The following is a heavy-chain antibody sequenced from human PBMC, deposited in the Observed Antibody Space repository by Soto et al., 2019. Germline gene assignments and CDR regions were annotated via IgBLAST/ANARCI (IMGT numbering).Heavy chain of an antibody. CDR1: GGSISSYY. CDR2: IYYSGST. D-gene: IGHD5-12*01. V-gene: IGHV4-59*01. J-gene: IGHJ6*03. Sequence: QVQLQESGPGLVKPSETLSLTCTVSGGSISSYYWSWIRQPPGKGLEWIGYIYYSGSTNYNPSLKSRVTISVDTSKNQFSLKLSSVTAADTAVYYCARDQSDVKRGYSGYDSYYYYYMDVWGKGTTVTVSS. CDR3: ARDQSDVKRGYSGYDSYYYYYMDV.